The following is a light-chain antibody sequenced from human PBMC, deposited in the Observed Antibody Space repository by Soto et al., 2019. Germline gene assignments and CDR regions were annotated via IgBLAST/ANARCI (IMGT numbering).Light chain of an antibody. Sequence: QSALTQPASVSGSPGQSITISCTGTNSDVGSYNFVSWYQQHPGKAPKLMIYEGSKRPSGVSNHFSGSKSGNTASLRISGLQSEDEADYYCCSYAGNSTLVFGGGTKLTVL. CDR2: EGS. CDR3: CSYAGNSTLV. J-gene: IGLJ2*01. CDR1: NSDVGSYNF. V-gene: IGLV2-23*01.